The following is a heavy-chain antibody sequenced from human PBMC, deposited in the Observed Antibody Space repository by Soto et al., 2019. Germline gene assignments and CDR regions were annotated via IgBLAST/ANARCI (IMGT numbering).Heavy chain of an antibody. CDR1: GGTFSSYA. Sequence: SVKVSCKASGGTFSSYAISWVRQAPGQGLEWMGGIIPIFGTANYAQKFQGRATITADESTSTAYMELSSLRSEDTAVYYCARDFYDSSGYASGPYYYYGMDVWGQGTTVTVSS. CDR2: IIPIFGTA. J-gene: IGHJ6*02. V-gene: IGHV1-69*13. CDR3: ARDFYDSSGYASGPYYYYGMDV. D-gene: IGHD3-22*01.